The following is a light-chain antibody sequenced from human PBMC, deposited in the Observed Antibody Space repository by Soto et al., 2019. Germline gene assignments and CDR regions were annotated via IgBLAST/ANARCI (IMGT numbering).Light chain of an antibody. Sequence: EIVLTQSPATLSLSPGERATLSCRASQSVSIYLAWYQQKYGQAPRLLIYDASNRAPGIPARFSGSGSGTDLTLTISSLEPEDCAVYYCQQRSHWPITFGQGTRLDIK. V-gene: IGKV3-11*01. J-gene: IGKJ5*01. CDR2: DAS. CDR3: QQRSHWPIT. CDR1: QSVSIY.